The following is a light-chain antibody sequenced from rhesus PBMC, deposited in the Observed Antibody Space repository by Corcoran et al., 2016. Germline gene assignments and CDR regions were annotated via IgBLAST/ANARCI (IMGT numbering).Light chain of an antibody. V-gene: IGKV1-74*01. CDR1: ENVNNY. CDR2: KAS. CDR3: QHSYGTPLT. Sequence: DIQMTQSHSSLSASVGDRVTITCRASENVNNYLHWYAQTAGNAPKVMIYKASTLKSGVPSRFSGSGSGTEYPFTIRNLQPEDVATYYCQHSYGTPLTFGGGTKVEIK. J-gene: IGKJ4*01.